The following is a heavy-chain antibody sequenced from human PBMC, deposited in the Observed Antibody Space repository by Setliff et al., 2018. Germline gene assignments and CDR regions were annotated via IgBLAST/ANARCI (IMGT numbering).Heavy chain of an antibody. CDR2: IHNSGST. J-gene: IGHJ5*02. V-gene: IGHV4-4*07. CDR3: ARGSGYYKNWFAP. CDR1: SGSFSSYS. D-gene: IGHD3-9*01. Sequence: PSETLSLTCTVSSGSFSSYSWTWIRQPAGKGLEWIGRIHNSGSTNYNSYLKSRVNISIDNSKTQLALKLSSVTAADTAMYYCARGSGYYKNWFAPWGQGTLVTVSS.